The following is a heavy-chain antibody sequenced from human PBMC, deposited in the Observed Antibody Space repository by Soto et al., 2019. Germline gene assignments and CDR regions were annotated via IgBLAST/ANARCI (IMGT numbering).Heavy chain of an antibody. CDR3: TTAISAAGIDYYGMDV. Sequence: GGSLRLSCAASGFTFSNAWMNWVRQAPGKGLEWVGRIKSKTDGGTTDYAAPVKGRFTISRDDSKNTLYLQMNSLKTEDTAVYYCTTAISAAGIDYYGMDVWGQGTTVTVSS. J-gene: IGHJ6*02. CDR2: IKSKTDGGTT. CDR1: GFTFSNAW. V-gene: IGHV3-15*07. D-gene: IGHD6-13*01.